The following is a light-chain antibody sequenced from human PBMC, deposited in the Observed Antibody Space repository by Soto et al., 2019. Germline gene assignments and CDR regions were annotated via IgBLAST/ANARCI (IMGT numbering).Light chain of an antibody. CDR3: QQAASFPIT. CDR2: TAS. J-gene: IGKJ5*01. Sequence: DIHMTQSPSASSSSVLYICTITCLASQGVSTWLAWYQQKPGKAPNLLIYTASSLQSGVPSRFSGSGSGTDFTLTINGLQPEDFATYYCQQAASFPITFGQGTRLEIK. CDR1: QGVSTW. V-gene: IGKV1-12*01.